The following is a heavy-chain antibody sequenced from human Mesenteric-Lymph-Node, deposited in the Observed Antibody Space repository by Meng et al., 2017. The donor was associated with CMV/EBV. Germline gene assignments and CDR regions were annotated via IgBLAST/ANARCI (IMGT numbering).Heavy chain of an antibody. CDR3: AREEPTPYYYYGMDV. CDR2: ISYDGSNK. V-gene: IGHV3-30-3*01. CDR1: GSTFSSYA. J-gene: IGHJ6*02. Sequence: GESLKISCAASGSTFSSYAMHWVRQAPGKGLEWVAVISYDGSNKYYADSVKGRFTISRDNSKNTLYLQMNSLRAEDTAVYYCAREEPTPYYYYGMDVWGQGTTVTVS.